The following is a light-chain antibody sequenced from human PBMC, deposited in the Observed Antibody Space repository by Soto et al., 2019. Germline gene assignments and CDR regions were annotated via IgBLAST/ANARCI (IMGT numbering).Light chain of an antibody. CDR3: QQYNNWWT. CDR2: DAS. Sequence: ASVGDRVTMPFRASQTISRWLAWYQQKPGKAPKLLIYDASSLESGVPPRFSGSGSGTEFTLTINSLQSEDFAVYYCQQYNNWWTFGQGTKVDNK. J-gene: IGKJ1*01. CDR1: QTISRW. V-gene: IGKV1-5*01.